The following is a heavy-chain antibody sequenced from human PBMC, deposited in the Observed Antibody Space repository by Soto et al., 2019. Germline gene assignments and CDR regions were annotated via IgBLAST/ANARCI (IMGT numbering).Heavy chain of an antibody. CDR1: GFTFSDYY. CDR3: ARSGDNYNRLDY. CDR2: SSNSGTFS. J-gene: IGHJ4*02. D-gene: IGHD1-1*01. Sequence: GGSLRLSCEGSGFTFSDYYISWIRQAPGKGLEWISYSSNSGTFSRYADSVKGRFSISRDNTKNLLYLQMNSLRAEDTAVYYCARSGDNYNRLDYWGQGTPVTVSA. V-gene: IGHV3-11*06.